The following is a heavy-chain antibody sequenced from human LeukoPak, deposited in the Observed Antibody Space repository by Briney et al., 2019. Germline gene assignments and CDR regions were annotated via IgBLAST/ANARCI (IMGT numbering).Heavy chain of an antibody. CDR3: AREGSVVSRYFDL. J-gene: IGHJ2*01. CDR2: ISYDGSNK. Sequence: GGSLRLSCAASGFTFSSYAMHWVRQAPGKGLEWVAIISYDGSNKYYADSVKGRFTISRDNSKNTLYLQMNSLRAEDTAVYYCAREGSVVSRYFDLWGRGTLVTVSS. CDR1: GFTFSSYA. D-gene: IGHD5/OR15-5a*01. V-gene: IGHV3-30-3*01.